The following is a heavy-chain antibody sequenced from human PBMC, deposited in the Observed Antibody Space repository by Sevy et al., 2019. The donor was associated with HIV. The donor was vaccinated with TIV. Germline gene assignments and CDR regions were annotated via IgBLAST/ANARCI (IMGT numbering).Heavy chain of an antibody. CDR3: VRERAGIDH. CDR1: GFTVTFNS. J-gene: IGHJ4*02. V-gene: IGHV3-53*01. D-gene: IGHD6-19*01. Sequence: GGSLRLSCAASGFTVTFNSMSWVRQAPGRGLVWVSVIYVGGNTYYADSVKGRFTIFRDSFKDTVDLQMDSLRAEDSGVYYCVRERAGIDHWGQGTLVTVSS. CDR2: IYVGGNT.